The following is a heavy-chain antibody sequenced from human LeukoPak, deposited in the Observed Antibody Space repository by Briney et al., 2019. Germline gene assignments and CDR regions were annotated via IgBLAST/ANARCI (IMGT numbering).Heavy chain of an antibody. CDR2: ISYDGSKK. D-gene: IGHD2-15*01. CDR3: AKAYCSGASCPADY. Sequence: GGSLRLSCAASGFTFSSYGMHWVRQAPGKGLEWVAVISYDGSKKYCADSVEGRFTISRDSSKNTLYLHMNSPRPEDTAVYYCAKAYCSGASCPADYWGQGTLVTVSS. V-gene: IGHV3-30*18. CDR1: GFTFSSYG. J-gene: IGHJ4*02.